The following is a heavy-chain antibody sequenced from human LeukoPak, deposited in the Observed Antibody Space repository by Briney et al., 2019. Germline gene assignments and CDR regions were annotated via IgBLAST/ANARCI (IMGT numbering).Heavy chain of an antibody. CDR1: GFTFSSYG. J-gene: IGHJ4*02. CDR3: AKDSSSWYLETFDY. Sequence: GGSLRLSCAASGFTFSSYGMHWVRQAPGKGLEWVAFIRYDGSNKYYADSVKGRFTISRDNAKNSLYLQMNSLRAEDTALYYCAKDSSSWYLETFDYWGQGTLVTVSS. CDR2: IRYDGSNK. D-gene: IGHD6-13*01. V-gene: IGHV3-30*02.